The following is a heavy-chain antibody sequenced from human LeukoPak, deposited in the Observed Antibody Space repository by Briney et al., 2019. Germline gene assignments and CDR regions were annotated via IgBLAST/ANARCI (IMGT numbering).Heavy chain of an antibody. J-gene: IGHJ4*02. CDR1: GFTFSRYD. V-gene: IGHV3-13*01. Sequence: GGSLRLSCAASGFTFSRYDMHWVRQATGKGLEWVSGIGTASDTNYPGPVKGRFTISRENAKNSLYLQMNSLRAGDTAVYYCAKDLWSSGYYYLDYWGQGTLVTVSS. CDR3: AKDLWSSGYYYLDY. CDR2: IGTASDT. D-gene: IGHD3-22*01.